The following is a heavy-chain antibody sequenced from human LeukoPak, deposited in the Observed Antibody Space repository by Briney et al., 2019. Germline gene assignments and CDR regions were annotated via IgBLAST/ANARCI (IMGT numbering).Heavy chain of an antibody. D-gene: IGHD3-22*01. J-gene: IGHJ3*02. Sequence: YXSWIRQAPGKXVEWVSYISSSGSTIYYADSVKGRFTISRDNAKNSLYLQMNSLRAEDTAVYYCARDRLKRYYYDSSGEQDAFDIWGQGTMVTVSS. CDR1: Y. V-gene: IGHV3-11*01. CDR2: ISSSGSTI. CDR3: ARDRLKRYYYDSSGEQDAFDI.